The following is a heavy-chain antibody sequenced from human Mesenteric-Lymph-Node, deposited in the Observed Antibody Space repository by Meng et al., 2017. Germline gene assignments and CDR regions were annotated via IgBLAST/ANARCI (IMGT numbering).Heavy chain of an antibody. CDR1: GGSISSGDYY. D-gene: IGHD2-21*01. V-gene: IGHV4-30-4*01. CDR2: IYNSGST. CDR3: AREGRSHQVGVSVY. J-gene: IGHJ4*02. Sequence: QVQVQESGPGLVKPSQTLSLPCTVSGGSISSGDYYWSWIRQPPGKGLEWIGYIYNSGSTYYNPSLKSRVTISVDTSKNQFSLKLRFVTAADTAVYYCAREGRSHQVGVSVYWGQGNLVTVSS.